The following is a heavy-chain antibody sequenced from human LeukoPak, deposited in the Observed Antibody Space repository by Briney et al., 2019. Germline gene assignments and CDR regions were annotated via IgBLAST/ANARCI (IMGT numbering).Heavy chain of an antibody. CDR2: INTSGST. CDR3: ASIQSYYFGLDV. CDR1: GGSISSGSYY. V-gene: IGHV4-61*02. D-gene: IGHD4-11*01. Sequence: PSETLSLTCTVSGGSISSGSYYWSWIRQPAGKGLEWIGRINTSGSTNYNPSLKSRVTTSVDTSKNQLSLKLSSVTAADTAVYYCASIQSYYFGLDVWGQGTTVTVSS. J-gene: IGHJ6*02.